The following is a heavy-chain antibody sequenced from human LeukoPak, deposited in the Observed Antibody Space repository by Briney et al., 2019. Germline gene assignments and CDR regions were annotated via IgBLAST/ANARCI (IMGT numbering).Heavy chain of an antibody. D-gene: IGHD1-26*01. J-gene: IGHJ3*01. CDR3: ARERWRSGSYHDAFDV. Sequence: GGSLRLSCAASGFTFSVHYMQWVRRAPGQGLEWVGRIRDKANSYTTEYAASVKGRLTISRDDSRNSMYLQMNSLKTDDTAVYYCARERWRSGSYHDAFDVWGQGTMVTVSS. CDR2: IRDKANSYTT. CDR1: GFTFSVHY. V-gene: IGHV3-72*01.